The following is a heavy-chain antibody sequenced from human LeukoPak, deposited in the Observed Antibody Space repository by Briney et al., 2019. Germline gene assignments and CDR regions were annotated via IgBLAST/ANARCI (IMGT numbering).Heavy chain of an antibody. D-gene: IGHD6-6*01. CDR2: ISGSVVTA. V-gene: IGHV3-23*01. Sequence: GGSLRLSCAASGFTFSSYAMNWVRQAPGKGLEWVSAISGSVVTAYYADSVQGRFTISRDNSKNTLYLQMNSLRAEDTAAYYCASLSLGHYWGQGTLVTVSS. J-gene: IGHJ4*02. CDR3: ASLSLGHY. CDR1: GFTFSSYA.